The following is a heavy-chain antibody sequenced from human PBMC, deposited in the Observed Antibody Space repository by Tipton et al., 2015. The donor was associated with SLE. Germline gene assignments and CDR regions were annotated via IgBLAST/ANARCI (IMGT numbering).Heavy chain of an antibody. V-gene: IGHV4-28*03. Sequence: TLSLTCAVSGYSISNNNWWGWIRQPPGKGLEWIGYIYYSGSTHYNPSLKSRLTMSVDTSKNQFSLKLPSVTAADTAVYYCGRGATTWRGAIYGMDVWGQGTTVTVSS. CDR2: IYYSGST. J-gene: IGHJ6*02. CDR3: GRGATTWRGAIYGMDV. D-gene: IGHD1-1*01. CDR1: GYSISNNNW.